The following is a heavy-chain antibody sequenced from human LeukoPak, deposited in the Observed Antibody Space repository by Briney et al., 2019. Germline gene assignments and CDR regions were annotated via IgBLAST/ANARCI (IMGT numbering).Heavy chain of an antibody. J-gene: IGHJ4*02. CDR2: IDSSGGNT. CDR3: ERDCSSTSCYTPYFDY. V-gene: IGHV3-23*01. CDR1: GFTLRDYA. D-gene: IGHD2-2*02. Sequence: GGSLRLSCVASGFTLRDYAMTWVRQAPGKGLEWVSGIDSSGGNTYHADSVKGRFTIARDNSRNTVYLQMNSLRAEDTALYYCERDCSSTSCYTPYFDYWGQGTLVTVSS.